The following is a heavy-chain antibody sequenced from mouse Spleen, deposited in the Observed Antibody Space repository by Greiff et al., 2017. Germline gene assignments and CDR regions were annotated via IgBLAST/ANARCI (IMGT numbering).Heavy chain of an antibody. J-gene: IGHJ4*01. V-gene: IGHV7-3*02. CDR3: ARDPYAMDY. Sequence: EVQLVESGGGLVQPGGSLSLSCAASGFTFTDYYLSWVRQPPGKALEWLGFIRNKANGYTTEYSASVKGRFTISRDNSQSILYLQMNTLRAEDSATYYCARDPYAMDYWGQGTSVTVSS. CDR2: IRNKANGYTT. CDR1: GFTFTDYY.